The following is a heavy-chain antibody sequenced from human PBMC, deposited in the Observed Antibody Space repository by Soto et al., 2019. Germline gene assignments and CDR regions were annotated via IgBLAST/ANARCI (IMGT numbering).Heavy chain of an antibody. CDR1: GYTFTNFG. CDR3: ARIFYYILTGSVYNGFAP. Sequence: ASVKVSCKASGYTFTNFGISWVRQAPGQGLEWMGWISAYNGNTNYAQKFQGRVTMTTDTSTSTAYMELSSLRSEDTAVYYCARIFYYILTGSVYNGFAPRGQGTLVTVSA. D-gene: IGHD3-9*01. J-gene: IGHJ5*02. CDR2: ISAYNGNT. V-gene: IGHV1-18*01.